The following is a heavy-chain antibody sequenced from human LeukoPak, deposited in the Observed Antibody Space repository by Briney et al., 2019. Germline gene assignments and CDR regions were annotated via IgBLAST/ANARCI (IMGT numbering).Heavy chain of an antibody. J-gene: IGHJ4*02. V-gene: IGHV3-21*04. CDR3: AKVMVRGVITDYFDY. CDR2: ISSSGSHI. CDR1: GFTFSSYS. Sequence: GGSLRLSCAASGFTFSSYSMNWVRQAPGKGLEWVSSISSSGSHIYYADSVKGRFTISRDNSKNSLYLQMNSPRSEDTALYYCAKVMVRGVITDYFDYWGQGTLVTVSP. D-gene: IGHD3-10*01.